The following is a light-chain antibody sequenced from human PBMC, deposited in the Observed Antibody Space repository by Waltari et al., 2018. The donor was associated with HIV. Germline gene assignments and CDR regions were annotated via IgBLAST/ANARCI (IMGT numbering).Light chain of an antibody. CDR2: EVF. V-gene: IGLV2-8*01. Sequence: QSALTQPPSASGSPGQSVPLSCTGNTSDVGAYNYVSWYQQHPGKAPKLMIYEVFKRPSGVPDRFSGSNSGNTASLTVSGLQAEDEADYYCTSYAGRNISVFGGGTKLTVL. J-gene: IGLJ2*01. CDR3: TSYAGRNISV. CDR1: TSDVGAYNY.